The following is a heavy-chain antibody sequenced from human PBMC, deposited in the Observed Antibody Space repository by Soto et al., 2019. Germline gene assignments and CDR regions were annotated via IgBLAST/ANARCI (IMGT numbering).Heavy chain of an antibody. J-gene: IGHJ4*02. V-gene: IGHV3-30-3*01. CDR2: ISYDGSNK. CDR3: SAGTIAAARGPVAY. Sequence: QVQLVESGGGVVQPGRSLRLSCAASGFTFSSYAMHWVRQAPGKGLEWVAVISYDGSNKYYADSVKGRFTNSRDNSKNTLYLQMNSLRAEDTAVYYCSAGTIAAARGPVAYWGQGTLVTVCS. CDR1: GFTFSSYA. D-gene: IGHD6-13*01.